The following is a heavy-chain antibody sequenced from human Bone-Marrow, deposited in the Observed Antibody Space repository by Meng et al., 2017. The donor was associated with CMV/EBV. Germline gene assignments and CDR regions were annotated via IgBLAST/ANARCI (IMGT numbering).Heavy chain of an antibody. CDR1: GFTFSSYS. Sequence: GESLKISCAASGFTFSSYSMNWVRQAPGKGLEWVSSISSSSSYIYYADPVKGRFTISRDNAKNSLYLQMNSLRAEDTAVYYCAREMTYYYGSGSYPDYWGQGTLVTVSS. CDR3: AREMTYYYGSGSYPDY. D-gene: IGHD3-10*01. CDR2: ISSSSSYI. J-gene: IGHJ4*02. V-gene: IGHV3-21*01.